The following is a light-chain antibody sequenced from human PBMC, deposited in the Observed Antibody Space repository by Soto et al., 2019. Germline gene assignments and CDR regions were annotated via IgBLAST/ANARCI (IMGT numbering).Light chain of an antibody. V-gene: IGLV2-14*03. Sequence: QSALTQPASVCGSPGQWITLSCTGTSSDVGGYNYVSWYQHHAGKAPKLMIFDVSNRPSGVSNRFSGSKSGNTASLTISGLQPEDDADYYCSSYTTSNTRQIVFGTGTKVTVL. CDR3: SSYTTSNTRQIV. CDR2: DVS. CDR1: SSDVGGYNY. J-gene: IGLJ1*01.